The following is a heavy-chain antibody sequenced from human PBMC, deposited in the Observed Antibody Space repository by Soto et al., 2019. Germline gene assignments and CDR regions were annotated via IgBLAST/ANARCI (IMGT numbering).Heavy chain of an antibody. CDR2: IYYSGST. CDR3: ASYYYDSSGYPQMAEYFQH. Sequence: SETLSLTCTVSGGSISSYYWSWIRQPPGKGLEWIGYIYYSGSTNYNPSLKSRVTISVDTSKNQFSLKLSSVTAADTAVYYCASYYYDSSGYPQMAEYFQHWGQGTLVTVSS. J-gene: IGHJ1*01. V-gene: IGHV4-59*01. D-gene: IGHD3-22*01. CDR1: GGSISSYY.